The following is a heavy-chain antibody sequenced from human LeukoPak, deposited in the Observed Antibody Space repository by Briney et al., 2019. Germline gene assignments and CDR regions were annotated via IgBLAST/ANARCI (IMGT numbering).Heavy chain of an antibody. CDR2: ISYDGSNE. CDR3: VKDVGLVHPFTGYGMDV. Sequence: GGSLRLSCAASGFTFSNCGMHWVRQAPGKGLEWVAVISYDGSNEYFGDSVKGRFTISRDNSKNTVFLQMNSLRAEDTAVYYCVKDVGLVHPFTGYGMDVWGQGTTVTVSS. D-gene: IGHD3/OR15-3a*01. V-gene: IGHV3-30*18. CDR1: GFTFSNCG. J-gene: IGHJ6*02.